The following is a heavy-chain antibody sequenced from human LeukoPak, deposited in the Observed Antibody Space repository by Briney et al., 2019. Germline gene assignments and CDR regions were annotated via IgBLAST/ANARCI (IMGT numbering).Heavy chain of an antibody. CDR3: ARDHPRVAAAGTID. CDR2: INSDGSST. D-gene: IGHD6-13*01. CDR1: GFTFSSYW. J-gene: IGHJ4*02. V-gene: IGHV3-74*01. Sequence: PGGSLRLSCAASGFTFSSYWMHWVRQAPGEGLMWVSRINSDGSSTCYADSAKGRFTMPRDNAKNTLYLQMNSLRAEDTAVYYCARDHPRVAAAGTIDWGQGTLVTVSS.